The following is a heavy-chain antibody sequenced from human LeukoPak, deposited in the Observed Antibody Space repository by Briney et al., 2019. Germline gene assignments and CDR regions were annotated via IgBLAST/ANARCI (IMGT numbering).Heavy chain of an antibody. CDR1: GFTFRHYS. V-gene: IGHV3-64D*09. CDR3: VKSGIDY. J-gene: IGHJ4*02. Sequence: GGSLRLSCAASGFTFRHYSMHWVRQAPGKGLEYVSAISSTGGSTYYADSVKGRFTISRDNSKNTLYLLMSSLRTEDTAVYYCVKSGIDYWGQGTLVTVSS. CDR2: ISSTGGST.